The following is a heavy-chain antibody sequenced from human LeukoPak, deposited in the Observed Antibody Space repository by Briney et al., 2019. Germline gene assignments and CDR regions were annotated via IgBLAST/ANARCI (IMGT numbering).Heavy chain of an antibody. D-gene: IGHD3-22*01. CDR1: GFTFNTYG. CDR3: ARDPPDYYDSSPYAFDI. V-gene: IGHV3-30*03. Sequence: GGSLRLSCAVSGFTFNTYGLHWVRQAPGKGLEWLAFISKEGNDDYYANSVKGRFTISRDKSKNTVYLQMNSLRAEDTAVYYCARDPPDYYDSSPYAFDIWGQGTMVTVSS. CDR2: ISKEGNDD. J-gene: IGHJ3*02.